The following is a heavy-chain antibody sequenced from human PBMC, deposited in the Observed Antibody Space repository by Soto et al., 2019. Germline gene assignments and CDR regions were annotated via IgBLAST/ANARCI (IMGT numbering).Heavy chain of an antibody. V-gene: IGHV4-39*01. D-gene: IGHD2-15*01. J-gene: IGHJ6*02. Sequence: QLQLQESGPGLVKPSETLSLTCTVSGGSISSSSYYWGWIRQPPGKGLEWIGSIYYSGSTYYNPSLKSPVTISVDTSKNQFSLKLSSVTAADTAVYYCARHPLVSSYYYGMDVWGQGTTVTVSS. CDR2: IYYSGST. CDR3: ARHPLVSSYYYGMDV. CDR1: GGSISSSSYY.